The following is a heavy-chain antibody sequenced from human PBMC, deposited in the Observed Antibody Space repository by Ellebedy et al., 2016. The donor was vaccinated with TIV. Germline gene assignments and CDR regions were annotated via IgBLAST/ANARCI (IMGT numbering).Heavy chain of an antibody. CDR1: GFTFRSYS. D-gene: IGHD3-10*01. V-gene: IGHV3-21*04. J-gene: IGHJ4*02. CDR2: IISSSTYM. CDR3: AKGLSYPSMVRGVIPPPWY. Sequence: GESLKISCAASGFTFRSYSMNWVRQAPGTGLEWVSSIISSSTYMYYADSVKGRLTVSSDKAKNSLYLQMNSLRAEDKAVYYWAKGLSYPSMVRGVIPPPWYWGQGTLVTVSS.